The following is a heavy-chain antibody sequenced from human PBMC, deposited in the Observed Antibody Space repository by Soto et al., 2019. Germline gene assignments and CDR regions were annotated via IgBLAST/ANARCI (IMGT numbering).Heavy chain of an antibody. V-gene: IGHV1-2*02. CDR2: INPNSGGT. CDR1: GYTFTGYY. D-gene: IGHD3-10*01. CDR3: GKEYGSARFDP. Sequence: ASVKVSCKASGYTFTGYYMHWVRQAPGQGLEWMGWINPNSGGTNYAQKFQGRVTMTRDTSMSTAYMELSRLRSDDTAVYYRGKEYGSARFDPWGQGNLVTVSS. J-gene: IGHJ5*02.